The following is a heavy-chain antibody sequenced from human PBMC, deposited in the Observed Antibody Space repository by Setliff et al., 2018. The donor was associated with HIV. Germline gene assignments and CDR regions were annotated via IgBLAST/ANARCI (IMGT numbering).Heavy chain of an antibody. CDR2: IYYRGSA. Sequence: SETLSLTCTVSGGSITTTNYYWGWVRQSPGKGLEWIGVIYYRGSAYYNLSLQSRVTLSVDTSKNSFSLHLTSVTAADTAVYFCARARGPPLPVLDFWGQGTPVTVSS. CDR3: ARARGPPLPVLDF. CDR1: GGSITTTNYY. D-gene: IGHD3-10*01. J-gene: IGHJ4*02. V-gene: IGHV4-39*07.